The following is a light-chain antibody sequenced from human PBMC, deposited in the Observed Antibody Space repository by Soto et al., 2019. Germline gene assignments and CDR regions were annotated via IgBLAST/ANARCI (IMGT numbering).Light chain of an antibody. Sequence: DIQMTQSPPSMSASVGDRVTITCRASQSISNHFNWYQQMPGKAPKVLIYAASSLQSGVPSRFSGSGSGTDFTLTISSLQPEDFATYHCQQTYSAPLTFGGGTKVEIK. CDR3: QQTYSAPLT. J-gene: IGKJ4*01. V-gene: IGKV1-39*01. CDR2: AAS. CDR1: QSISNH.